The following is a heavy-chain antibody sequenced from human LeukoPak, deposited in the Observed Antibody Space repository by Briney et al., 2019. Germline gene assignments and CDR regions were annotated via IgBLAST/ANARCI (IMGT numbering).Heavy chain of an antibody. D-gene: IGHD3-3*01. CDR1: GGSISSGSYY. J-gene: IGHJ6*03. CDR2: IYTSGST. Sequence: SQTLSLTCTVSGGSISSGSYYWSWIRQPAGKGLEWIGRIYTSGSTNYNPSLKSRVTISVDTSKNQFSLKLSSVTAADTAVYYCARGPYYDFWSGFPYYYYYMDVWGKGTTVTVSS. V-gene: IGHV4-61*02. CDR3: ARGPYYDFWSGFPYYYYYMDV.